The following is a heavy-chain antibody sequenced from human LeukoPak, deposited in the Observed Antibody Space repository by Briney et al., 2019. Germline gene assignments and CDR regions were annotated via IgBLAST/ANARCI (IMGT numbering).Heavy chain of an antibody. Sequence: GGSLRLSCAASGFTFSSYGMHWVRQAPGMGLEWVAVISNDGDNKYYADSVKGRFTISRDNSKNTLYLQMNSLRTEDTAVYYCAKDTVIAAAVRYWGQGTLVTVSS. V-gene: IGHV3-30*18. CDR2: ISNDGDNK. D-gene: IGHD6-13*01. CDR3: AKDTVIAAAVRY. J-gene: IGHJ4*02. CDR1: GFTFSSYG.